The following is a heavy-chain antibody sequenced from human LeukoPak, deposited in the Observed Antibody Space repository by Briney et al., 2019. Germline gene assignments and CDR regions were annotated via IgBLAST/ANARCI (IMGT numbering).Heavy chain of an antibody. V-gene: IGHV1-2*02. D-gene: IGHD6-13*01. CDR1: RYIFTSYY. CDR3: VRDRGSSWFADY. Sequence: GASVKVSCKASRYIFTSYYSHWVRQAPGQGLEWMGWINPNNGGTKYAQKFQGRVTMTSDTSISTAYMELSRLRSDDTAMYYCVRDRGSSWFADYWGQGTLVTVSS. J-gene: IGHJ4*02. CDR2: INPNNGGT.